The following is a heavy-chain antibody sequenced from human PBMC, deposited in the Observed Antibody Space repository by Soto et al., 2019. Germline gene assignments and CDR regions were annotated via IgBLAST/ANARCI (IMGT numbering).Heavy chain of an antibody. D-gene: IGHD3-10*01. J-gene: IGHJ4*02. Sequence: QVQLQESGPGLVKPSQTLSLTCTVSGGSISSGYYFCTWIRQLPGKGLEWIGYISYSGSTQYNPSLKSRVTMAVDTSENQFSLKLSSVTAADTAVYYCARESDGPRGYFESWGQGALVTVSS. CDR2: ISYSGST. CDR3: ARESDGPRGYFES. V-gene: IGHV4-31*03. CDR1: GGSISSGYYF.